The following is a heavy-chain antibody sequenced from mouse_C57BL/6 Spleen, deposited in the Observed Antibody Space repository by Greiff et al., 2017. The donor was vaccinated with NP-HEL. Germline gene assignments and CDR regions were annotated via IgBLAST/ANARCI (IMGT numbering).Heavy chain of an antibody. Sequence: EVKLMESGGGLVKPGGSLKLSCAASGFTFSSYAMSWVRQTPEKRLEWVATISDGGSYTYYPDNVKGRFTISRDNAKNNLYLQMSHLKSEDTAMYYCARVFITTVVEYFDYWGQGTTLTVSS. D-gene: IGHD1-1*01. CDR2: ISDGGSYT. CDR3: ARVFITTVVEYFDY. J-gene: IGHJ2*01. CDR1: GFTFSSYA. V-gene: IGHV5-4*03.